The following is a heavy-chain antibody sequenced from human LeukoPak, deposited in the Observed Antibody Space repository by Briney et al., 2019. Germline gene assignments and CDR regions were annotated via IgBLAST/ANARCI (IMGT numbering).Heavy chain of an antibody. CDR2: ISSFSSYI. CDR1: EFTFSSYN. CDR3: ARGGSGNWNAPFDY. J-gene: IGHJ4*02. D-gene: IGHD1-1*01. V-gene: IGHV3-21*01. Sequence: GGSLRLSCAASEFTFSSYNMNWVRQAPGKGLEWVSSISSFSSYIYYADSVKGRFTISRDNAKNSLYLQMNSLRAEDTAVYYCARGGSGNWNAPFDYWGQGTLVTVSS.